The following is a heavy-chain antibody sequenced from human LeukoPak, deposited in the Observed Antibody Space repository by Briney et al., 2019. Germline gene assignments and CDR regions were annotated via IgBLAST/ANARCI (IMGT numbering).Heavy chain of an antibody. CDR1: GGTFSSYA. D-gene: IGHD2-2*02. V-gene: IGHV1-69*01. CDR3: ARGYCSSTSCYTGLGY. Sequence: VKFSCKASGGTFSSYAISWVRQAPGQGLEWMGGIIPNFGTANYAQKFQGRVTITADESTSTAYMELSSLRSEDTAVYYCARGYCSSTSCYTGLGYWGQGTLVTVSS. CDR2: IIPNFGTA. J-gene: IGHJ4*02.